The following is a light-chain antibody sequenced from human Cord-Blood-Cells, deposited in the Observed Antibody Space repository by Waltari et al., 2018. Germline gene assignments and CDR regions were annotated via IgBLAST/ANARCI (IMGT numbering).Light chain of an antibody. CDR3: SSYTSSSTLV. Sequence: QSALTHPASVSGSPGQSITISSTGTSSDVGGYNYVSWYQQHPGKAPKLMIYDVSNRPAGVSNRFSGSKSGNTASLTISGLQAEDEADYYCSSYTSSSTLVFGGGTKLTVL. CDR2: DVS. J-gene: IGLJ3*02. V-gene: IGLV2-14*03. CDR1: SSDVGGYNY.